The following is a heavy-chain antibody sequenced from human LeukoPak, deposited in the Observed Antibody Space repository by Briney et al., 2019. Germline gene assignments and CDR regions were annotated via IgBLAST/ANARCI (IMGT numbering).Heavy chain of an antibody. CDR1: GFTFRNLG. D-gene: IGHD3-10*02. CDR2: ISYNGRNK. J-gene: IGHJ6*02. CDR3: AKDVRPGGGGMDV. Sequence: GGSLRLSCAASGFTFRNLGMNWVRQAPGKGLEWVSAISYNGRNKHYADSVKGRFPISRDNSKNTLDLQMNSLKAEDTAVYYCAKDVRPGGGGMDVWGQGTTVTVSS. V-gene: IGHV3-23*01.